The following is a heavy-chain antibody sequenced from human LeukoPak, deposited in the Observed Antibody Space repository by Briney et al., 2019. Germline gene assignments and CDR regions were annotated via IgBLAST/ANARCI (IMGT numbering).Heavy chain of an antibody. J-gene: IGHJ6*03. CDR1: GFTFSSYW. CDR3: AREGSSWFYYYMDV. V-gene: IGHV3-7*01. D-gene: IGHD6-13*01. CDR2: IKQDGSEK. Sequence: GGPLRLSCAASGFTFSSYWMSWVRQAPGKGLEWVANIKQDGSEKYYVDSVKGRFTISRDNAKNSLYLQMNSLRAEDTAVYYCAREGSSWFYYYMDVWGKGTTVTVSS.